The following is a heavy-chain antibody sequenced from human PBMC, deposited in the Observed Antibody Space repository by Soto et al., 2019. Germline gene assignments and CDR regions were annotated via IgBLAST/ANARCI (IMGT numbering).Heavy chain of an antibody. V-gene: IGHV3-48*02. J-gene: IGHJ4*02. Sequence: EVQLVESGGGLVQPGGSLRLSCVASGFTFSTDSMNWVRQAPGKGLEWVAHISTSGGTRYYADSVKGRFTISRDNAKTSLYLQMDSLRNEDTVVYYCARFFGRGFDYWGQGTLVTVYS. CDR1: GFTFSTDS. CDR2: ISTSGGTR. CDR3: ARFFGRGFDY. D-gene: IGHD3-10*01.